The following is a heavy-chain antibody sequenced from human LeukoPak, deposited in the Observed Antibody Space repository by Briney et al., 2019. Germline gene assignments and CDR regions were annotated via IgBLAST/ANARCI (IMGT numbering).Heavy chain of an antibody. J-gene: IGHJ6*02. Sequence: GGSLRLSCAASGLTFNSYAMIWVRQAPGKGLEWVSAVSGSGSSTYYADSVKGRFTISRDNSKNTLYLQMNSLRAEDTAVYYCAKLMWAYYYYGMDVWGQGTTVTVSS. CDR1: GLTFNSYA. CDR2: VSGSGSST. D-gene: IGHD2-8*01. CDR3: AKLMWAYYYYGMDV. V-gene: IGHV3-23*01.